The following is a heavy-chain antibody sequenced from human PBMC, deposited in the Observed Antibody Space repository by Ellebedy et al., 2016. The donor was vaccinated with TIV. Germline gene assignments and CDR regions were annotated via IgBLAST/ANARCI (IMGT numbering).Heavy chain of an antibody. V-gene: IGHV3-74*01. Sequence: GGSLRLXCAASGFTFSGYWMHWVRQAPGKGLVWVSRINIDGSSTSYADSVKGRFTISRDNAKNTLYLQMNSLRAEDTAVYYCAKGLVLMVYAHDYWGQGTLVTVSS. CDR1: GFTFSGYW. CDR3: AKGLVLMVYAHDY. D-gene: IGHD2-8*01. CDR2: INIDGSST. J-gene: IGHJ4*02.